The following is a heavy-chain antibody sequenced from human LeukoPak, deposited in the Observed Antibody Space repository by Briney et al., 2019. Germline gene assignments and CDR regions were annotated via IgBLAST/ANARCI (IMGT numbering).Heavy chain of an antibody. Sequence: GGSLRLSCAASGFTFSSYDMHWVRQATGKGLEWVSAIGTAGDTYYPGSVKGRFTISRENAKNSLYLQMNSLRAEDTAVYYCARGTKDYGGSWYYYGMDVWGQGTTVTVSS. CDR2: IGTAGDT. J-gene: IGHJ6*02. D-gene: IGHD4-23*01. V-gene: IGHV3-13*01. CDR1: GFTFSSYD. CDR3: ARGTKDYGGSWYYYGMDV.